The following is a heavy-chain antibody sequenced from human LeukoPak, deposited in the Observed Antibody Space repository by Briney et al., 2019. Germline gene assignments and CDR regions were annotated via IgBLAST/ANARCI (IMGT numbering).Heavy chain of an antibody. CDR3: ARDLNTYYYDSSGYSY. Sequence: GGCLRLSCAASGFTFSSYSMNWVRQAPGKGLEWVSSISSSSSYIYYADSVKGRFTISRDNAKNSLYLQMNSLRAEDTAVYYCARDLNTYYYDSSGYSYWGQGTLVTVSS. D-gene: IGHD3-22*01. J-gene: IGHJ4*02. CDR1: GFTFSSYS. V-gene: IGHV3-21*01. CDR2: ISSSSSYI.